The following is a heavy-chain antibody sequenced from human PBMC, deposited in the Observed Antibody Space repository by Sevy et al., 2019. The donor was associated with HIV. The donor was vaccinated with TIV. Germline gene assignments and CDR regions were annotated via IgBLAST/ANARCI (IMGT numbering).Heavy chain of an antibody. CDR2: ISSNGSTI. J-gene: IGHJ4*02. D-gene: IGHD1-26*01. Sequence: GGSLRLSCAASGFTFSDYYMSWIRQAPGKGLEWVSYISSNGSTIYYADSVKGRFTISRDNAKNSLYLQMNSLRAEDTAVDYCASDQAGATTSYWGQGTLVTVSS. V-gene: IGHV3-11*01. CDR1: GFTFSDYY. CDR3: ASDQAGATTSY.